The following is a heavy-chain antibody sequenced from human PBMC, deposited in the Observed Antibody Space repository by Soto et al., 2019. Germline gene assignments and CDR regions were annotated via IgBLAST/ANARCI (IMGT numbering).Heavy chain of an antibody. CDR3: ARVGQSIAARRAFDV. D-gene: IGHD6-6*01. CDR2: IYYSGST. J-gene: IGHJ3*01. Sequence: QVQLQESGPGLVKPSETLSLTCSVSGGSIGGYYWSWIRQSPEKGLEWIGNIYYSGSTLYSPSLKSRVIISLDTSKNEFSLKTTSVTSADTAVYYCARVGQSIAARRAFDVWGQGTMVTVSS. CDR1: GGSIGGYY. V-gene: IGHV4-59*01.